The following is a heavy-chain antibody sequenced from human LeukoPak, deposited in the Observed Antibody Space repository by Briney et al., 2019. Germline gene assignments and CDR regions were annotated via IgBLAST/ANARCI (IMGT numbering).Heavy chain of an antibody. CDR1: GFTFSSYS. J-gene: IGHJ6*02. D-gene: IGHD6-13*01. CDR3: ARKVQQDAPTWPPSYYYYGMDV. Sequence: GGSLRLSCAASGFTFSSYSMNWVRQAPGKGLEWVSSISSSSSYIYYADSVKGRFTISRDNAKNSLYLQMNSLRAEDTAVYYCARKVQQDAPTWPPSYYYYGMDVWGQGTTVTVSS. CDR2: ISSSSSYI. V-gene: IGHV3-21*01.